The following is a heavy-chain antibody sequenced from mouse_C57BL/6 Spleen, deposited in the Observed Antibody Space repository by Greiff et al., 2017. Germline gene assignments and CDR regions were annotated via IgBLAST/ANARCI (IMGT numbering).Heavy chain of an antibody. V-gene: IGHV5-6*02. CDR2: ISSGGSYT. CDR3: ARHTGTGAMDY. Sequence: DVKLQESGGDLVKPGGSLKLSCAASGFTFSSYGMSWVRQTPDKRLEWVATISSGGSYTYYPDSVKGRFTISRDNAKNTLYLQMSSLKSEDTAMYYCARHTGTGAMDYWGQGTSVTVSS. CDR1: GFTFSSYG. J-gene: IGHJ4*01. D-gene: IGHD4-1*01.